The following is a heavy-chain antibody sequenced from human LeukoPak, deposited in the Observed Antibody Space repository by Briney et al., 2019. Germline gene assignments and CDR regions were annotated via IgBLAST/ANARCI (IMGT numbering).Heavy chain of an antibody. J-gene: IGHJ5*02. V-gene: IGHV3-64*01. CDR2: FNSNGGST. CDR1: GFSFSSYA. D-gene: IGHD6-13*01. Sequence: GGSLRLSWAASGFSFSSYAMHLVRQAPGKGLEHVSGFNSNGGSTYYAKSVKGRFTISRDNSKNTLYLQMGSLSAEDMAVYYCARVAAAGTGKWFDTWGQGTLVTVSS. CDR3: ARVAAAGTGKWFDT.